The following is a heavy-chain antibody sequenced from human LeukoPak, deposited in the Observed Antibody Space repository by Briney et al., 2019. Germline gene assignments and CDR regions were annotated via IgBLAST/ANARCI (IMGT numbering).Heavy chain of an antibody. D-gene: IGHD1-1*01. CDR1: GFTFSSYW. V-gene: IGHV3-7*04. Sequence: PGGSLRLSCAASGFTFSSYWMSWVRQAPGKGLEWVATINQDGGGKYYVDSVKGRFTISRDNAKNSLHLQMSSLRAEDTAVYYCVRVRTGTTNWFDPWGQGTLVTVSS. CDR3: VRVRTGTTNWFDP. J-gene: IGHJ5*02. CDR2: INQDGGGK.